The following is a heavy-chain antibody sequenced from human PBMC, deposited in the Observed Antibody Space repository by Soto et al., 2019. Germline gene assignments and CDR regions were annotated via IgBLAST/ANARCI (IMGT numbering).Heavy chain of an antibody. Sequence: SETLSLTCAVSSVSISSSNWWSWVRQPPGKGLEWIGEIYHSGSTNYNPSLKSRVTISVDKSKNQFSLKLSSVTAADTAVYYCARDPGTAMVGGFYYYGMDVWGQGTTVTVSS. CDR2: IYHSGST. J-gene: IGHJ6*02. CDR3: ARDPGTAMVGGFYYYGMDV. V-gene: IGHV4-4*02. D-gene: IGHD5-18*01. CDR1: SVSISSSNW.